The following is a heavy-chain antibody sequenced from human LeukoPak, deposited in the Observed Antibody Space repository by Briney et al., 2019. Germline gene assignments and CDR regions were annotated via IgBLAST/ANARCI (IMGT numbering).Heavy chain of an antibody. CDR3: ARDRGSITMIVDTS. D-gene: IGHD3-22*01. V-gene: IGHV4-59*12. CDR1: GGSISSYY. J-gene: IGHJ4*02. Sequence: SETLSLTCTVSGGSISSYYWSWIRQPPGKGLEWIGYIYYSGSTNYNPSLKSRVTISVDTSKNQFSLKLSSVTAADTAVYFCARDRGSITMIVDTSWGQGTLVTVSS. CDR2: IYYSGST.